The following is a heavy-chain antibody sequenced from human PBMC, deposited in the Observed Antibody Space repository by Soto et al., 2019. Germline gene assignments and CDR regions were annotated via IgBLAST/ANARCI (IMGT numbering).Heavy chain of an antibody. D-gene: IGHD3-3*01. CDR2: IYHSGST. J-gene: IGHJ5*02. Sequence: SETLSLTCAVSGGSISSSNWWSWVRQPPGKGLEWIGEIYHSGSTNYNPSLKSRVTISVDKSKNQFSLKLSSVTAADTAVYYCARDTPFWMGLNWFDPWGQGTLVTVSS. V-gene: IGHV4-4*02. CDR3: ARDTPFWMGLNWFDP. CDR1: GGSISSSNW.